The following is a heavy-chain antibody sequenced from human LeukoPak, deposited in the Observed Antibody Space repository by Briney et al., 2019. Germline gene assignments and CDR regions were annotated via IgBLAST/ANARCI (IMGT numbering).Heavy chain of an antibody. Sequence: PSETLSLTCAVSGGSISSGGYPWSWIRQPPGKGLEGIGYIYHSGSTYYNPSLKSRVTISVDRSKNQLSLKLSSVTAADTAVYYCARGGDLAYFDYWGQGTLVTVSS. J-gene: IGHJ4*02. CDR3: ARGGDLAYFDY. V-gene: IGHV4-30-2*01. CDR1: GGSISSGGYP. D-gene: IGHD3-16*01. CDR2: IYHSGST.